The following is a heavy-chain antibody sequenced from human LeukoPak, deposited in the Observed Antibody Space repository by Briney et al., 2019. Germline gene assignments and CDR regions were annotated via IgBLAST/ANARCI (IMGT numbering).Heavy chain of an antibody. J-gene: IGHJ3*02. CDR2: IKSKTDGGTT. D-gene: IGHD1-26*01. CDR3: TTPYSIVGAISSAFDI. Sequence: GGSLRLSCAASGFTFSSYSMNWVRQAPGKGLEWVGRIKSKTDGGTTDYAAPVKGRFTISRDDSKNTLYLQMNSLKTEDTAVYYCTTPYSIVGAISSAFDIWGQGTMVTVSS. V-gene: IGHV3-15*01. CDR1: GFTFSSYS.